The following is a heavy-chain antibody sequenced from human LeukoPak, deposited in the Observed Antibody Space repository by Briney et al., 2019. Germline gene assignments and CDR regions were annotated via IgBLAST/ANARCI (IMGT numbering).Heavy chain of an antibody. CDR2: IYYSGST. CDR3: ARYSSGSQGAFDI. CDR1: GGSISSYY. D-gene: IGHD6-19*01. V-gene: IGHV4-59*08. Sequence: PSETLSLTCTVSGGSISSYYWSWIRQPPGKGLEWIGYIYYSGSTNYNPSLKSRVTISVDTSKNQFSLKLSSVTAADTAVYYCARYSSGSQGAFDIWGQGTMVTVSS. J-gene: IGHJ3*02.